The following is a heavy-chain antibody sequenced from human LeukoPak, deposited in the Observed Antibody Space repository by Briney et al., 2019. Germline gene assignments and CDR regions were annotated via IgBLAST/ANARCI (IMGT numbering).Heavy chain of an antibody. CDR1: GGSISSGGYY. D-gene: IGHD1-1*01. CDR3: ARVGIGTYSELQYYFDY. J-gene: IGHJ4*02. Sequence: SQTLSLTCTVSGGSISSGGYYWSWIRQHPGKGLEWIGYLYYSGSTYYNPSLKSRVTISVDTSKNQFSLKLSSVTAADTAVYYCARVGIGTYSELQYYFDYWGQGTLVTVSS. CDR2: LYYSGST. V-gene: IGHV4-31*03.